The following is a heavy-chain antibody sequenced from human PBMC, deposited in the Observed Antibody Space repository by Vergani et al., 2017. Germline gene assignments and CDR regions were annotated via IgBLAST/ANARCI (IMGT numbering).Heavy chain of an antibody. V-gene: IGHV1-46*03. CDR1: GYTFSNYY. Sequence: QVQVVQSGAEVKKSGASVKVSCKTSGYTFSNYYMHWVRQAPGQGLEWMGIINPSGGHKNYAQKFQGRVTMTRDTSTSEVYMVLSSVRSEDTAIYYCARGDYGILTGYRYWGQGTLVTVSA. CDR2: INPSGGHK. J-gene: IGHJ4*02. CDR3: ARGDYGILTGYRY. D-gene: IGHD3-9*01.